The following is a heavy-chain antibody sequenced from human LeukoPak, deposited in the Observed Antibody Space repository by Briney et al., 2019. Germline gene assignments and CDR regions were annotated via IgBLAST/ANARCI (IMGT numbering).Heavy chain of an antibody. J-gene: IGHJ4*02. V-gene: IGHV4-34*01. Sequence: SETLSLTCAVYGGSFSDYYWSWIRQPPGKGVEWIGEINHSGTTNYSPSLKRRVSISVDTSKNQFSLKLNSVPAADAAMYYCASHYSSGSYRYTGSFDSWGQGMLVNVSS. D-gene: IGHD3-16*02. CDR3: ASHYSSGSYRYTGSFDS. CDR2: INHSGTT. CDR1: GGSFSDYY.